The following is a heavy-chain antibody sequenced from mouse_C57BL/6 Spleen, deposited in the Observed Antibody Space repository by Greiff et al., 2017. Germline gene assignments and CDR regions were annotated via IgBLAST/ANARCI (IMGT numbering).Heavy chain of an antibody. CDR1: GYTFTSYW. V-gene: IGHV1-7*01. CDR3: ARELDWVFAY. CDR2: INPSSGYT. J-gene: IGHJ3*01. Sequence: VQLQQSGAELAKPGASVKLSCKASGYTFTSYWMHWVKQRPGQGLEWIGYINPSSGYTKYNQKFKDKATLTAYKSSSTAYMQLSSLTYEDSAVYYCARELDWVFAYWGQGTLVTVSA. D-gene: IGHD4-1*01.